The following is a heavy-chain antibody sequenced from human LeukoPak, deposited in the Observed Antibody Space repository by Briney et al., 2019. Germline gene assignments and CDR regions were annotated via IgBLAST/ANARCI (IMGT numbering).Heavy chain of an antibody. J-gene: IGHJ4*02. CDR1: GGSFSGYY. CDR3: ARHEPHYYDSSGYYYVGYFDY. D-gene: IGHD3-22*01. CDR2: INHSGST. Sequence: SETLSLTCAVYGGSFSGYYWSWIRQPPGKGLEWIGEINHSGSTNYNPSLKSRVTISVDTSKNQFSLKLSSVTAADTAVYYCARHEPHYYDSSGYYYVGYFDYWGQGTLVTVSS. V-gene: IGHV4-34*01.